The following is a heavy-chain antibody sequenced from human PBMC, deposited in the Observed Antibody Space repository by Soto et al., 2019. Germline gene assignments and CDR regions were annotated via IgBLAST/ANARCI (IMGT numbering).Heavy chain of an antibody. CDR3: ARTISGSYPPHWFDP. CDR1: GGTFSSYA. Sequence: QVQLVQSGAEVKKPGSSVKVSCKASGGTFSSYAISWVQQAPGQGLEWMGGIIPIFGTANYAQKFQGRVTITADESTSTAYMELSSLRSEDTAVYYCARTISGSYPPHWFDPWGQGTLVTVSS. CDR2: IIPIFGTA. D-gene: IGHD1-26*01. V-gene: IGHV1-69*01. J-gene: IGHJ5*02.